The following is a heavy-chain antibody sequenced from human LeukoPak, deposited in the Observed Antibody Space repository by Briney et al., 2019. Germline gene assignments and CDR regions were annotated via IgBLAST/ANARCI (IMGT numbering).Heavy chain of an antibody. J-gene: IGHJ4*02. V-gene: IGHV3-48*01. D-gene: IGHD5-12*01. CDR3: AKTYSGYDGADY. CDR1: GLTISSYS. CDR2: ISSSSSTI. Sequence: GGSLRLSCAASGLTISSYSMNWVRQAPGKGLQWVSYISSSSSTIYYADSVKGRFTISRDNSKNTLYLQMNSLRAEDTALYYCAKTYSGYDGADYWGQGTLVAVSS.